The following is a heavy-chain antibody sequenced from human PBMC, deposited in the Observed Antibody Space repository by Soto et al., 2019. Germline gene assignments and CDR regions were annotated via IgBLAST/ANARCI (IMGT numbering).Heavy chain of an antibody. D-gene: IGHD3-10*01. CDR2: MNPNSGNT. CDR1: GYTFTSYD. Sequence: ASVKVSCKASGYTFTSYDINWVRQATGQGLEWMGWMNPNSGNTGYAQKFQGRVTMTRNTSISTAYMELSSLRSEDTAVYYCARGQFGRPLYYYYYMDVWGKGTTVTVSS. CDR3: ARGQFGRPLYYYYYMDV. V-gene: IGHV1-8*01. J-gene: IGHJ6*03.